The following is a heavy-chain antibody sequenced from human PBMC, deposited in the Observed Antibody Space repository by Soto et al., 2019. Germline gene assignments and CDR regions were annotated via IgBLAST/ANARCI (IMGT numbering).Heavy chain of an antibody. CDR2: IYSGGST. J-gene: IGHJ4*02. CDR3: ARDSPPEPGGSSGYFEY. D-gene: IGHD1-26*01. V-gene: IGHV3-53*01. CDR1: GFTVSSNY. Sequence: EVQLVESGGGLIQPGGSLRLSCAASGFTVSSNYMSWVRQAPGKGLEWVSVIYSGGSTYYADSVKGRFTISRDNSKNTLYLQMNSRRAEDTAVYYCARDSPPEPGGSSGYFEYWGQGTLVTVSS.